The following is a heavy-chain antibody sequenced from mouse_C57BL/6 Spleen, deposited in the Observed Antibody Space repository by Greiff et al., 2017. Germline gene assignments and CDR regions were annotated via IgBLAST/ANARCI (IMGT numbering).Heavy chain of an antibody. V-gene: IGHV1-15*01. CDR2: IDPETGGT. D-gene: IGHD3-1*01. Sequence: LVESGAELVRPGASVTLSCKASGYTFTDYEMHWVKQTPVHGLEWIGAIDPETGGTAYNQKFKGKAILTADKSSSTAYMELRSLTSEDSAVYYCTRGLLFAYWGQGTLVTVSA. CDR1: GYTFTDYE. J-gene: IGHJ3*01. CDR3: TRGLLFAY.